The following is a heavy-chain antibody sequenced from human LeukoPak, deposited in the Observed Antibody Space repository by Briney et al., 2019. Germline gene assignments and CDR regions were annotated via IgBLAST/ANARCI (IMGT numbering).Heavy chain of an antibody. D-gene: IGHD4-17*01. CDR3: ARHSDDYGDYDPHSGYYFDY. Sequence: SETLSLTCAVYGGSFSGYYWSWIRQPPGKGLEWIGEINHSGSTNYNPSLKSRVTISVDTSKNQFSLKLSSVTAADTAVYYCARHSDDYGDYDPHSGYYFDYWGQGTLVTVSS. V-gene: IGHV4-34*01. CDR1: GGSFSGYY. CDR2: INHSGST. J-gene: IGHJ4*02.